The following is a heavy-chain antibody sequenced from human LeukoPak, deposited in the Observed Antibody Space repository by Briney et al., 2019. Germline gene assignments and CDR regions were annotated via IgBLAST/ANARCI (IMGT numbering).Heavy chain of an antibody. CDR2: IYTSGST. J-gene: IGHJ3*01. D-gene: IGHD3-9*01. CDR1: GDSISSGDYY. CDR3: ARTTLLSSDWSPDAFDV. V-gene: IGHV4-61*02. Sequence: KPPETLSLTCTVSGDSISSGDYYWSWIRQPAGKGLEWIGRIYTSGSTNYNPSLKSRVTMSVDTSKNQFSLRLSSVTAADTAVYYCARTTLLSSDWSPDAFDVWGQGTMVTVSS.